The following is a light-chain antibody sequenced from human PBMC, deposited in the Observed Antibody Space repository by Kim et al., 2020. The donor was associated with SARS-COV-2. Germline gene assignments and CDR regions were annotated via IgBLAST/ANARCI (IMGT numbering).Light chain of an antibody. J-gene: IGKJ2*01. Sequence: DIQMTQSPSSLPASVGDRVTITCRASQTINTYLNWYQQKPGKAPKLLIYAATTLQIGVPSRFSGSGSSTDFTLTITSLQPEDFATYFCQQSYSTLYTFGQGTKLEI. CDR2: AAT. V-gene: IGKV1-39*01. CDR1: QTINTY. CDR3: QQSYSTLYT.